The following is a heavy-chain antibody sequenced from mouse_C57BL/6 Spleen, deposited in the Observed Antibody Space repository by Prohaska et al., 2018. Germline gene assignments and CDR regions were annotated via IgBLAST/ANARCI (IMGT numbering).Heavy chain of an antibody. Sequence: HGGSRGLSCEGSGFTFSGFWMSWVRQTPGKTLEWIGDINSDGSAINYAPSIKDRFTIFRDNDKSTLYLQMSNVRSEDTATYFCMRYGLRYWYFDVWGTGTTVTVSS. J-gene: IGHJ1*03. CDR2: INSDGSAI. CDR1: GFTFSGFW. V-gene: IGHV11-2*01. CDR3: MRYGLRYWYFDV. D-gene: IGHD1-1*01.